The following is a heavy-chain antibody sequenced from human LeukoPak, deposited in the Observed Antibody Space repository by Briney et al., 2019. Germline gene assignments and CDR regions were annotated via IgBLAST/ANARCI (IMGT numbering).Heavy chain of an antibody. D-gene: IGHD3-10*01. V-gene: IGHV3-7*01. CDR3: ARESRKLWFVQGDFDY. CDR1: GFTFSSDW. Sequence: GGSLRLSCAASGFTFSSDWMSWVRQAPGKGLEWVADIKQDGSEKYYVDSVKGRFTISRDNAKNSLYLQMNSLRAEDTAVYYCARESRKLWFVQGDFDYWGQGTLVTVSS. CDR2: IKQDGSEK. J-gene: IGHJ4*02.